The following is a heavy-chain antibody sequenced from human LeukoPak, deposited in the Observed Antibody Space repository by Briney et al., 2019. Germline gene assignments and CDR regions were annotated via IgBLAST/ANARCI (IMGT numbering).Heavy chain of an antibody. J-gene: IGHJ4*02. CDR3: ARDRTDYGDYDAFDY. CDR2: ISSSSSYI. Sequence: GGSLRLSCAASGFTFSSYSMNWVRQAPRKGLEWVSSISSSSSYIYYADSVKGRFTISRDNAKNSLYLQMNSLRAEDTAVYYCARDRTDYGDYDAFDYWGQGTLVTVSS. CDR1: GFTFSSYS. D-gene: IGHD4-17*01. V-gene: IGHV3-21*01.